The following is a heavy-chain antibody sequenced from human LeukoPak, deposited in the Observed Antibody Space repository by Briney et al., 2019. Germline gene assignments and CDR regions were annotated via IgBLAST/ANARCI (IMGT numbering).Heavy chain of an antibody. D-gene: IGHD6-13*01. Sequence: PGGSLRLSCAASGFTFSSYSMNWVRQAPGKGLEWVSSISSSSSSYIYYADSVKGRFTISRDNAKNSLYLQMNSLRAEDTAVYYCAREEIAAAGKGDYWGQGTLVTVSS. J-gene: IGHJ4*02. CDR1: GFTFSSYS. CDR3: AREEIAAAGKGDY. CDR2: ISSSSSSYI. V-gene: IGHV3-21*01.